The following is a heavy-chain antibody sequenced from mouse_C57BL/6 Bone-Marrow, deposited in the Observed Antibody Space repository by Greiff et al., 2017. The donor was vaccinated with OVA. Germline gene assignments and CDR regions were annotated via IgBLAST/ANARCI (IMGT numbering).Heavy chain of an antibody. V-gene: IGHV5-17*01. D-gene: IGHD1-1*01. J-gene: IGHJ3*01. CDR1: GFNFSDYG. CDR3: ARGYYGSSYGGFAY. CDR2: ISIGSSTI. Sequence: DVKLVESGGGLVKPGGSLKLSCAASGFNFSDYGMHWVRQAPEKGLEWVAYISIGSSTIYYADTVKGRCTISRDNAKNTLFLQMTSLRSEDTAMYYCARGYYGSSYGGFAYWGQGTLVTVSA.